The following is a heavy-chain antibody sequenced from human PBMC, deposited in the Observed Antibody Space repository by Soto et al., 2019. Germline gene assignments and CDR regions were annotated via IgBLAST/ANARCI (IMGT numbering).Heavy chain of an antibody. V-gene: IGHV3-30-3*01. J-gene: IGHJ6*02. D-gene: IGHD2-8*01. CDR3: AIDPHYRFGVGFLGDLDV. Sequence: GGSLRLSCAASGFTFSSYAMHWVRQAPGKGLEWVAVISYDGSNKYYADSVKGRFTISRDNSKNTLYLQMNSLRAEDTAVYYCAIDPHYRFGVGFLGDLDVWGQGTTVTVSS. CDR2: ISYDGSNK. CDR1: GFTFSSYA.